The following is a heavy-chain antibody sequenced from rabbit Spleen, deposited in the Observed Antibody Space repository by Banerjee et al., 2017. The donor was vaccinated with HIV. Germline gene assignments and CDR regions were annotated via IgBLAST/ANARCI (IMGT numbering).Heavy chain of an antibody. V-gene: IGHV1S45*01. CDR1: GVSFSSSSY. CDR3: ARDTSSSFSSYGMDL. CDR2: IESGSSGFT. J-gene: IGHJ6*01. Sequence: QEQLEESGGGLVKPGASLTLTCTASGVSFSSSSYMCWVRQAPGKGLEWIACIESGSSGFTYFASWAKGRFTISKTSSTTVTLHLTSLTAADTATYFCARDTSSSFSSYGMDLWGPGTLVTVS. D-gene: IGHD1-1*01.